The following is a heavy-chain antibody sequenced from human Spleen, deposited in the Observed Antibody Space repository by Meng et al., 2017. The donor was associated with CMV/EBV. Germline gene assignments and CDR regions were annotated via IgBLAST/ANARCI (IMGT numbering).Heavy chain of an antibody. D-gene: IGHD3-10*01. CDR1: GYTFSGYY. CDR2: INPRSGST. CDR3: AREEFLRPSEGFDY. Sequence: ASVKVSCKASGYTFSGYYIHWVRQAPGQGLEWMGWINPRSGSTSYEQKFQGRVTMTRDKSIRIAYMELSRLRSDDTALYYCAREEFLRPSEGFDYWGQGTLVTVSS. J-gene: IGHJ4*02. V-gene: IGHV1-2*02.